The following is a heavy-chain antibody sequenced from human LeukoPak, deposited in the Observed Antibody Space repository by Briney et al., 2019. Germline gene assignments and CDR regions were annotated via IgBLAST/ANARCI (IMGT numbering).Heavy chain of an antibody. CDR3: IRALLYYDSNAYFY. D-gene: IGHD3-22*01. CDR2: IRSKPYGGTT. CDR1: GFPFGDYA. V-gene: IGHV3-49*04. Sequence: GALRLSCTGSGFPFGDYAMSWVRQAPGKGLGGVGFIRSKPYGGTTEYAASVKGRFTISRDDSKSIVYLQMNSLTTEDTAVYYCIRALLYYDSNAYFYWGQGTLVTVSS. J-gene: IGHJ4*02.